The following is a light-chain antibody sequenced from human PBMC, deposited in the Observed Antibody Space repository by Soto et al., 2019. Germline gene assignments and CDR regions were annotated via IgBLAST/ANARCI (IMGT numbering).Light chain of an antibody. CDR3: AAWDDSLKGVV. CDR1: SSNIVRNT. Sequence: QSVLTQPPSASGTPGQRVTISCSGSSSNIVRNTDNWYQQLPGTAPKLLIYNNNQRPSGVPDRFSGSKSGTSASLAISGLQSEDEADYYCAAWDDSLKGVVFGGGTKLTVL. J-gene: IGLJ2*01. CDR2: NNN. V-gene: IGLV1-44*01.